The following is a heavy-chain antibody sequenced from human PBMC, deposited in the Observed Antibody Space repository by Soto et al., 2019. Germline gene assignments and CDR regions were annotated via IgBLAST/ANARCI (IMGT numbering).Heavy chain of an antibody. D-gene: IGHD1-1*01. Sequence: LRLSCAASGFTFSSYGMHWVRQAPGKGLEWVAVISYDGSNKYYADSVKGRFTISRDNSKNTLYLQMNSLRAEDTAVYYCAKEGYNWNDGFDPWGQGTLVTV. CDR2: ISYDGSNK. CDR3: AKEGYNWNDGFDP. V-gene: IGHV3-30*18. J-gene: IGHJ5*02. CDR1: GFTFSSYG.